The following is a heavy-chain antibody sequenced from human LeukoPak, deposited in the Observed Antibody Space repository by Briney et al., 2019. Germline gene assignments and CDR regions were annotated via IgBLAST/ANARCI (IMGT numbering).Heavy chain of an antibody. D-gene: IGHD6-13*01. CDR3: ARGAGIAAAGTTSFDY. Sequence: PSETLSLTCAVYGGSFSGYYWSWIRQPPGKGLEWIGEINHSGSTNYNPSLKSRVTISVDTPKNQFSLKLSSVTAADTAVYYCARGAGIAAAGTTSFDYWGQGTLVTVSS. V-gene: IGHV4-34*01. CDR2: INHSGST. CDR1: GGSFSGYY. J-gene: IGHJ4*02.